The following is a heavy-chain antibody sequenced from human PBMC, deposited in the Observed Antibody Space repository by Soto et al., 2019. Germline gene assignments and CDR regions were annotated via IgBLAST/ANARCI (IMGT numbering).Heavy chain of an antibody. Sequence: QITLKESGPTLMKPTQTLTLTCTFSGFSLSSSGVGVGWIRQPPGKAPAWLAVIYWDEEKYYSPSLKSRLTIPTDASKHQVVLTISNTDSAHRATYYCAPRLRVIAARAFDYWGQGTLVTVSS. CDR3: APRLRVIAARAFDY. J-gene: IGHJ4*02. CDR1: GFSLSSSGVG. CDR2: IYWDEEK. D-gene: IGHD2-21*01. V-gene: IGHV2-5*02.